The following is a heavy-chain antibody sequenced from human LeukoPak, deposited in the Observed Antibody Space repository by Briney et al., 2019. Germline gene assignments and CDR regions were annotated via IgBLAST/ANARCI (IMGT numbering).Heavy chain of an antibody. Sequence: SETLSLTCAVYGGSFSGYYWSWIRQPPGKGLEWIGEINHSGSTNYNPSLKSRVTISVDTSKNQFSLKLSSVTAADTAVYYCAREGPMVRGVNSFDYWGQGTLVTVSS. D-gene: IGHD3-10*01. CDR3: AREGPMVRGVNSFDY. CDR2: INHSGST. V-gene: IGHV4-34*01. J-gene: IGHJ4*02. CDR1: GGSFSGYY.